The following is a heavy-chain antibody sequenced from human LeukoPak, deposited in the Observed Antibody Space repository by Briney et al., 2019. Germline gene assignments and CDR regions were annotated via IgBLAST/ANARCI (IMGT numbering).Heavy chain of an antibody. CDR1: GGTFSNYA. Sequence: ASVKVSCKASGGTFSNYAISWVRQAPGQGLEWMGGIIPIFGTANYAQKFQGRVTITTDESTSTAYMELSSLRSEDTAVYYCARGLYDSSGYRFDPWGQGTLVTVSS. CDR3: ARGLYDSSGYRFDP. D-gene: IGHD3-22*01. J-gene: IGHJ5*02. V-gene: IGHV1-69*05. CDR2: IIPIFGTA.